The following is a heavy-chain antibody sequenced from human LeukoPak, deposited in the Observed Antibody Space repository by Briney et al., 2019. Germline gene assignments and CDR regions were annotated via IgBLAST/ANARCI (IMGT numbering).Heavy chain of an antibody. V-gene: IGHV4-39*01. D-gene: IGHD1-26*01. CDR1: GGSISSSSYY. Sequence: PSETLSLTCTVSGGSISSSSYYLGWIRQPPGKGLEWIGSIYYSGSTYYNPSLKSRVTISVDTSKNQFSLKLSSVTAADTAVYYCACWELLDLYYFDYWGQGTLVTVSS. CDR3: ACWELLDLYYFDY. J-gene: IGHJ4*02. CDR2: IYYSGST.